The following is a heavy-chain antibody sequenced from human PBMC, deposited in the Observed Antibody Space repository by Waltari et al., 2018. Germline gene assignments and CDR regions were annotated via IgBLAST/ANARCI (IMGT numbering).Heavy chain of an antibody. CDR3: ARDIAREGGTTLGGLDWFDP. CDR2: INPSGGST. Sequence: QVQLVQSGAEVKKPGASVKVSCQASGYTFTSYYMHWVRQAPGQGLEWMGIINPSGGSTSYAQKFQGRVTMTRDTSTSTVYMELSSLRSEDTAVYYCARDIAREGGTTLGGLDWFDPWGQGTLVTVSA. J-gene: IGHJ5*02. D-gene: IGHD3-16*01. V-gene: IGHV1-46*01. CDR1: GYTFTSYY.